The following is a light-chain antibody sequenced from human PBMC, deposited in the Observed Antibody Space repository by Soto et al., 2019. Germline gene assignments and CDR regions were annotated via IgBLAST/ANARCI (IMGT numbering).Light chain of an antibody. CDR2: ATS. J-gene: IGKJ4*01. CDR1: QGIAPY. V-gene: IGKV1-27*01. Sequence: DVQMTQSPSSLSAFVGDRVTITCLASQGIAPYLAWFQQKPGKVPKLLIYATSTLQSGVPSRFSGSGSVTDFTLTINSLQPEDFGTYYCQKYNSAPLTFGGGTKVEIK. CDR3: QKYNSAPLT.